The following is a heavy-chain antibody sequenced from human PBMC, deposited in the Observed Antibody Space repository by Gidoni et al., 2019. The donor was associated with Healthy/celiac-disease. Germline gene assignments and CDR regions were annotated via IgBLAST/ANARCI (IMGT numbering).Heavy chain of an antibody. Sequence: EVQLVESGGGLVQPGGSLRLYCAASGFTFSSYSMNWVRQAPGKGLEWVSYISSSSSTIYYADSVKGRFTISRDNAKNSLYLQMNSLRDEDTAVYYCARETTVVTPGHDAFDIWGQGTMVTVSS. D-gene: IGHD4-17*01. CDR2: ISSSSSTI. CDR3: ARETTVVTPGHDAFDI. J-gene: IGHJ3*02. V-gene: IGHV3-48*02. CDR1: GFTFSSYS.